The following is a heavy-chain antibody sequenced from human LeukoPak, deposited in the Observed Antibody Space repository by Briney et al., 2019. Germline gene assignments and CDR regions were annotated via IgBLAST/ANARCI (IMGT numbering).Heavy chain of an antibody. D-gene: IGHD6-19*01. CDR1: GYTFTGYY. CDR2: INPNSGGT. CDR3: ARDASAGTPEYFQH. J-gene: IGHJ1*01. Sequence: ASVKVSCKASGYTFTGYYMHWVRQAPGQGLEWMGWINPNSGGTNYAQKFQGRVTMTRDTSISAAYMELSSLRSEDTAVYYCARDASAGTPEYFQHWGQGTLVTVSS. V-gene: IGHV1-2*02.